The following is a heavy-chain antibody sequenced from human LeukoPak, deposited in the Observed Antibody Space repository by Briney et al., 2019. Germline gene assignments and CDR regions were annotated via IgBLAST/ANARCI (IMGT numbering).Heavy chain of an antibody. D-gene: IGHD4-17*01. CDR3: ARGPHDYGDYFDY. J-gene: IGHJ4*02. CDR1: GGSFSGYY. V-gene: IGHV4-34*01. CDR2: INHSGST. Sequence: SETLSLTCAVYGGSFSGYYWSWIRQPPGKGLEWIGEINHSGSTNYNPSLKSRVTISVDTSKNQFSLKLSSVTAADTAVYYCARGPHDYGDYFDYWGQGTLVTVSS.